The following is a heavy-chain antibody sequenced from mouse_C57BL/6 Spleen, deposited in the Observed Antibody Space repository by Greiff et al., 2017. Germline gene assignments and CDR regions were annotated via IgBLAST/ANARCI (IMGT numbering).Heavy chain of an antibody. V-gene: IGHV1-26*01. CDR2: IIPNNGGT. CDR1: GYTFTDYY. Sequence: EVKLQQSGPELVKPGASVKISCKASGYTFTDYYMTWVKQSHGKSREWMGDIIPNNGGTSYNQKFKGKATLTVDKSYSTAYMELSSLTSEDSAVYYCARLGGSGYFDFWGTGTSVTVSS. J-gene: IGHJ1*03. CDR3: ARLGGSGYFDF.